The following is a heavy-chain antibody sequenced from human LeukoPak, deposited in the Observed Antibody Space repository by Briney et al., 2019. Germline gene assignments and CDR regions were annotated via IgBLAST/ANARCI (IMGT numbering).Heavy chain of an antibody. Sequence: TPSQTLSLTCTVSGGSISSGDYYWSWIRQHPGKGLEWIGYIYYSGSTYYNPSLKSRVTISVDTSKNQFSLKLSSVTAADTAVYYCARLVPGEQWLHDNNFDYWGQGTLVTVSS. CDR1: GGSISSGDYY. J-gene: IGHJ4*02. D-gene: IGHD6-19*01. CDR2: IYYSGST. CDR3: ARLVPGEQWLHDNNFDY. V-gene: IGHV4-31*03.